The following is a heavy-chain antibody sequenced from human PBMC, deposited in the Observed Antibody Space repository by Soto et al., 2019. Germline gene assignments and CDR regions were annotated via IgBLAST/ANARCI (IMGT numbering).Heavy chain of an antibody. CDR3: ARYLERGRDWSERYFDR. D-gene: IGHD1-1*01. CDR1: DGSNSSWY. Sequence: SQTRSHTGAVGDGSNSSWYWSWKRQPPGKGLEWIGYVYYSGSTNDNPSLKSRVTISVDTSKNQFSLKLSSVTAAGTAVYYCARYLERGRDWSERYFDRWGRGTLVTVSS. CDR2: VYYSGST. J-gene: IGHJ2*01. V-gene: IGHV4-59*01.